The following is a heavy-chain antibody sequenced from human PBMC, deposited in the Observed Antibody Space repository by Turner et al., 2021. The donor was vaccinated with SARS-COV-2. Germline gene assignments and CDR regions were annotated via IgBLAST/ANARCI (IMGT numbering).Heavy chain of an antibody. D-gene: IGHD4-17*01. CDR1: GYTFTGYG. CDR3: ARGPSYGDYEY. CDR2: ISAYNGYT. Sequence: QVQLVQSGAEVRKPGASVKVSCKASGYTFTGYGLSWVRQAPGQGLEWLGWISAYNGYTNFAQKFQGRVTMTTDTSTRTASLELRSLTSDDTAVYYCARGPSYGDYEYWGQGTLITVSS. V-gene: IGHV1-18*01. J-gene: IGHJ4*02.